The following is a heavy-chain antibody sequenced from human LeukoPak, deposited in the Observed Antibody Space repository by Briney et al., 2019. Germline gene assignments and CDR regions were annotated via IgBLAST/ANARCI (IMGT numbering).Heavy chain of an antibody. V-gene: IGHV3-21*01. D-gene: IGHD6-13*01. Sequence: GGSLRLSCAASGFTFSIYAMSWVRQAPGKGLEWVSSISSSSSYIYYADSVKGRFTISRDNAKNSLYLQMNSLRAEDTAVYYCARDSRGEGRAAAGRGAFDIWGQGTMVTVSS. CDR2: ISSSSSYI. CDR3: ARDSRGEGRAAAGRGAFDI. J-gene: IGHJ3*02. CDR1: GFTFSIYA.